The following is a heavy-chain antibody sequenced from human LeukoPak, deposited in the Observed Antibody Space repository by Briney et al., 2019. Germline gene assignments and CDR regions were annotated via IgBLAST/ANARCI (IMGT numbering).Heavy chain of an antibody. CDR3: ARGLPGYSYGLGAFDI. J-gene: IGHJ3*02. D-gene: IGHD5-18*01. CDR1: GGSISSGSYY. Sequence: SQTLSLTRTVSGGSISSGSYYWSWIRQPAGKGLEWIGRIYTSGSTNYNPSLKSRVTISVDTSKNQFSLKLSSVTAADTAVYYCARGLPGYSYGLGAFDIWGQGTMVTVSS. V-gene: IGHV4-61*02. CDR2: IYTSGST.